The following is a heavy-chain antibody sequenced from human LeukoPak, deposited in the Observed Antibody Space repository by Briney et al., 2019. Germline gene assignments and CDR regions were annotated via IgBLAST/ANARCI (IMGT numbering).Heavy chain of an antibody. CDR2: IYYSGST. Sequence: PSETLSLTCTVSGGSISSYYWSWIRQPPGKGLEWIGDIYYSGSTNYNPSLKSRVTISVDTSKNQFSLKLSSVTAADTAVYYCARNDFPNYYYYMDVWGKGTTVTVSS. V-gene: IGHV4-59*08. CDR3: ARNDFPNYYYYMDV. CDR1: GGSISSYY. D-gene: IGHD3-3*01. J-gene: IGHJ6*03.